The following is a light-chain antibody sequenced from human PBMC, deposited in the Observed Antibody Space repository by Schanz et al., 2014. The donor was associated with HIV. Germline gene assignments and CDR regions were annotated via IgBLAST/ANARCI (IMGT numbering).Light chain of an antibody. V-gene: IGKV1-39*01. J-gene: IGKJ2*01. CDR2: DAS. CDR1: RSINNY. CDR3: QQYEAYPYT. Sequence: DIQMTQSPSPLSASVGDRVTITCRASRSINNYLNWYQQKQGKAPQLLIFDASSLQSGVPSRFSGSGSGTDFTLTISSLQPDDFATYYCQQYEAYPYTFGQGTKLEIK.